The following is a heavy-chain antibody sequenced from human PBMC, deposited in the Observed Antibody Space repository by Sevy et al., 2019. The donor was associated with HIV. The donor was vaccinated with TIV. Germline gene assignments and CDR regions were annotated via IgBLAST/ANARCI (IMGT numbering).Heavy chain of an antibody. D-gene: IGHD4-17*01. CDR1: GFTFSTYG. CDR2: IWFDGSNT. CDR3: ARDLEFYDDGDYGPAFMPDY. V-gene: IGHV3-33*01. J-gene: IGHJ4*02. Sequence: GGSLRLSCAASGFTFSTYGMHWVRQAPGKGLEWVAVIWFDGSNTYYADSVKGRFTISRDIAKNTLQLQMNSLRAEDTAVYYCARDLEFYDDGDYGPAFMPDYWGQGTLVTVSS.